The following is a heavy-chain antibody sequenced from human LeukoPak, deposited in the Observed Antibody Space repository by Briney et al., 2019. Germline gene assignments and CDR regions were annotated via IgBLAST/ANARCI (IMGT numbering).Heavy chain of an antibody. J-gene: IGHJ4*02. CDR1: GFTVSSNY. CDR3: ARAAAGQYYFDY. V-gene: IGHV3-53*01. CDR2: IYSGGST. D-gene: IGHD6-13*01. Sequence: PGGSLRLSCAASGFTVSSNYMSWVRQAPGKGLEWVSVIYSGGSTYYADSVEGRFTISRDNSKNTLYLQMNGLRAEDTAVYYCARAAAGQYYFDYWGQGTLVTVSS.